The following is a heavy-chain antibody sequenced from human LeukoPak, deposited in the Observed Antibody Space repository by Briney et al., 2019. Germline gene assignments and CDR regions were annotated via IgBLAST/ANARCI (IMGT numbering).Heavy chain of an antibody. V-gene: IGHV3-23*01. D-gene: IGHD3-22*01. Sequence: PGGSLRLSCAASGFTFSSYAMSWVRQAPGKGLEWVSDISGSGGSTYYSDSVKGRFTISRDNSKNTLYLQMNSLRAEDTAVYYCAKGPGDMSSGGDAFDIWGQGTMVTVSS. CDR1: GFTFSSYA. CDR3: AKGPGDMSSGGDAFDI. CDR2: ISGSGGST. J-gene: IGHJ3*02.